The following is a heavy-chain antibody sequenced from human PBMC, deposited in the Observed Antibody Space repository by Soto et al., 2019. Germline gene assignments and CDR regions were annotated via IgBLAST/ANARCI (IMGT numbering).Heavy chain of an antibody. V-gene: IGHV1-69*13. Sequence: GASVKVSCKASGGTFSSYAISWVRQAPGQGLEWMGGIIPIFGTANYAQKFQGRVTITADESTSTAYMELSSLRSEDTAVYYCAGGRKEKYYWQPFDYWGQGTLVTVSS. CDR1: GGTFSSYA. CDR3: AGGRKEKYYWQPFDY. CDR2: IIPIFGTA. J-gene: IGHJ4*02. D-gene: IGHD3-16*01.